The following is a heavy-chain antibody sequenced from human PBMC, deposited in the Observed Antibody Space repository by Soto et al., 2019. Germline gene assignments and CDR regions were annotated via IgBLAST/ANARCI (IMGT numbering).Heavy chain of an antibody. CDR1: GGSISSYY. CDR3: ARGVAIFGVVITPPDAFDI. V-gene: IGHV4-59*01. J-gene: IGHJ3*02. Sequence: SETLSLTCTVSGGSISSYYWSWIRQPPGKGLEWIGYIYYSGSTNYNPSLKSRVTISVDTSKNQFSLKLSSVTAADTAVYYCARGVAIFGVVITPPDAFDIWGQGTMVTVSS. D-gene: IGHD3-3*01. CDR2: IYYSGST.